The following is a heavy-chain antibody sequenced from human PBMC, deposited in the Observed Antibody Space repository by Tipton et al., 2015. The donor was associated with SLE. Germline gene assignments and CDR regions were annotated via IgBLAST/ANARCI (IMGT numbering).Heavy chain of an antibody. V-gene: IGHV4-61*02. CDR2: IYTSGST. CDR1: GGSISSGSYY. CDR3: ARDPNGGYGSFDY. D-gene: IGHD7-27*01. Sequence: PSLTCTVSGGSISSGSYYWSWIRQPAGKGLEWIGRIYTSGSTNYSPSLKSRVTISVDTSKNQFSLKLSSVTAADTAVYYCARDPNGGYGSFDYWGLGALVTVSS. J-gene: IGHJ4*02.